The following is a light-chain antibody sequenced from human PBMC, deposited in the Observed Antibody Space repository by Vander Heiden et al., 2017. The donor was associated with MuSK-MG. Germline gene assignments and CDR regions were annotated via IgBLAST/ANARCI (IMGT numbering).Light chain of an antibody. V-gene: IGLV3-1*01. CDR1: KLGDKY. CDR3: QAWDSSTGV. J-gene: IGLJ2*01. CDR2: QDS. Sequence: SSGLTQPPSVSVSPGQTASITCSGDKLGDKYACWYQQKPGQSPVLVIYQDSKRPSGIPERFSGSNSGNTATLTISGTQAMDEADYYCQAWDSSTGVFGGGTKLTVL.